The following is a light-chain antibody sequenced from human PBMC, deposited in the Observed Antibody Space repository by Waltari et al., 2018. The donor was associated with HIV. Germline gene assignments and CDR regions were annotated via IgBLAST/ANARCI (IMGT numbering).Light chain of an antibody. J-gene: IGKJ2*01. CDR3: QQYYTTPHT. V-gene: IGKV4-1*01. CDR2: WAS. Sequence: DIVMTQSPDSLAVSLGERATINCKSSQNILYSSNNKNYLAWYQQKPGQPPKLLIYWASIREFGVPDLFSGSGSGTDFTLTVSSLQAEDVAVYYCQQYYTTPHTFGQGTNLEIK. CDR1: QNILYSSNNKNY.